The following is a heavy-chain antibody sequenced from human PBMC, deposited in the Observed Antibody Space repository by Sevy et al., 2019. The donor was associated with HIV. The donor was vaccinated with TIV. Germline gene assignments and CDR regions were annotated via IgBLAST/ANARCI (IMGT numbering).Heavy chain of an antibody. CDR3: AAGIAAAGGYYFDY. CDR1: GFTFSDHY. V-gene: IGHV3-72*01. D-gene: IGHD6-13*01. J-gene: IGHJ4*02. CDR2: TRNKANSYTT. Sequence: GGSLRLSCAASGFTFSDHYMDWVRQAPGKGLEWVGRTRNKANSYTTEYAASVKGRFTISRDDSKNSLYLQINSLKTEDTAVYYCAAGIAAAGGYYFDYWGQGTLVTVSS.